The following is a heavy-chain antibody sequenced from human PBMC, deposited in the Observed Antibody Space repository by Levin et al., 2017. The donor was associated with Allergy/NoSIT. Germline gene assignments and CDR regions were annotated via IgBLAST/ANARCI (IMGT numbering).Heavy chain of an antibody. J-gene: IGHJ4*02. CDR2: ITSNGNNI. CDR3: AKAAVAD. V-gene: IGHV3-30*18. CDR1: GFTFSTYG. Sequence: PGGSLRLSCTASGFTFSTYGMHWVRQAPGQGLEWVALITSNGNNIYYADSVRGRFTISRDNYKNTLYLQMNSLRAEDTAVYYCAKAAVADWGQGTLVTVSS.